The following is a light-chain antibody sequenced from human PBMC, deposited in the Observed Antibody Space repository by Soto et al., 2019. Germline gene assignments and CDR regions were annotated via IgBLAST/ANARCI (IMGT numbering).Light chain of an antibody. V-gene: IGKV3-15*01. J-gene: IGKJ4*02. CDR1: QSVTSN. Sequence: EIVMTQSPSTLSSSPGERATLSCRASQSVTSNLAWYQQKPGQAPTLLIYGASTRATGIPARFSGSRSRTEGALTIISRQSDEFAVYYYQQHNNWPPLTFGGGTKVEIK. CDR2: GAS. CDR3: QQHNNWPPLT.